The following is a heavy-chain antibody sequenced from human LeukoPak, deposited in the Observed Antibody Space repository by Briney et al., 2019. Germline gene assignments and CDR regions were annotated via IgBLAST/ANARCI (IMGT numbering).Heavy chain of an antibody. D-gene: IGHD4-17*01. CDR2: ISGSGSSI. V-gene: IGHV3-11*01. J-gene: IGHJ4*02. CDR3: ARLPITVTTLDY. CDR1: GFTFSDYY. Sequence: GGSLRLSCAASGFTFSDYYMSWIRQAPGKGPEWISYISGSGSSIYYADSAKGRFTISRDNAKNSLYLQMNGLTVGDTAMYYCARLPITVTTLDYWGQGTLVTVSS.